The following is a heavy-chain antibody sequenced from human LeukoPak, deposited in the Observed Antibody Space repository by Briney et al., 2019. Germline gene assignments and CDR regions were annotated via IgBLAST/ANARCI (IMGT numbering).Heavy chain of an antibody. V-gene: IGHV1-2*02. CDR1: GFTFTGYY. CDR3: ARDSYGGNWSLGY. Sequence: APVKVSCKASGFTFTGYYIHWVRQAPGQGLEWMGWVNPNNGGVNYAQMFQGRVTMTRDTSIGTAYMELSRLTSDDTAVYYCARDSYGGNWSLGYWGQGTLVTVSS. D-gene: IGHD4-23*01. J-gene: IGHJ4*02. CDR2: VNPNNGGV.